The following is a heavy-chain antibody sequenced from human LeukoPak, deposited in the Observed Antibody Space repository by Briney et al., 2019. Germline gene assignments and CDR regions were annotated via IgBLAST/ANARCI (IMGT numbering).Heavy chain of an antibody. D-gene: IGHD6-6*01. CDR1: GGSISSGGYY. J-gene: IGHJ1*01. Sequence: SETLSLTCTVSGGSISSGGYYWSWIRQPPGKGLVWIGYIYHSGSTYYNPSLKSRVTISVDRSKNQFSLKLSSVTAADTAVYYCARERPRPYFQHWGQGTLVTVSS. V-gene: IGHV4-30-2*01. CDR3: ARERPRPYFQH. CDR2: IYHSGST.